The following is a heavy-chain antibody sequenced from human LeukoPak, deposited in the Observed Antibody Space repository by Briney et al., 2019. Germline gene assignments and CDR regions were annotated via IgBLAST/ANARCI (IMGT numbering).Heavy chain of an antibody. J-gene: IGHJ6*03. CDR3: ARLIGPAAIGHLYYYYMDV. D-gene: IGHD2-2*01. Sequence: KSSETLSLTCTVSGGSISSCYWSWIRQPPGKGLEWIGYIYYSGSTNYNPSLKSRVTISVDTSKNQFSLKLSSVTAADTAVYYCARLIGPAAIGHLYYYYMDVWGKGTTVTVSS. V-gene: IGHV4-59*08. CDR2: IYYSGST. CDR1: GGSISSCY.